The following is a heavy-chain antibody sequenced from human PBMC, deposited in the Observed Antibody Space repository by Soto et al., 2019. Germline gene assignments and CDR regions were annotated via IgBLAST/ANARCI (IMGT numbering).Heavy chain of an antibody. Sequence: PGGSLRLSCAASGFTFSSYGMHWVRQAPGKGLEWVAVIWYDGSNKYYADSVKGRFTISRGNSKNTLYLQMNSLRAEDTAVYYCARGGYSSGDHYFDYWGQWTVVTVSS. D-gene: IGHD5-18*01. CDR1: GFTFSSYG. CDR3: ARGGYSSGDHYFDY. J-gene: IGHJ4*02. V-gene: IGHV3-33*01. CDR2: IWYDGSNK.